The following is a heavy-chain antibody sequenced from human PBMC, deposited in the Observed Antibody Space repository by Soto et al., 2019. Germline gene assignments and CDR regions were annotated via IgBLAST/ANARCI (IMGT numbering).Heavy chain of an antibody. CDR2: IYDSVNT. V-gene: IGHV4-31*03. J-gene: IGHJ4*02. CDR1: GDSLSSGGHY. D-gene: IGHD1-1*01. CDR3: ARVDHRGYFAILTDY. Sequence: SETLSLTCTGSGDSLSSGGHYWSWIRQHPGEGLEWIGHIYDSVNTYYSPSLRSRVTISADMSKNQFSLNLRSVTAADTAVYYCARVDHRGYFAILTDYWGQGTLVTVS.